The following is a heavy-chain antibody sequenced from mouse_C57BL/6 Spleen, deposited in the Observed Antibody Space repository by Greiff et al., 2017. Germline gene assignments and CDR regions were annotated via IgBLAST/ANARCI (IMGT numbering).Heavy chain of an antibody. V-gene: IGHV1-26*01. CDR2: INPNNGGT. D-gene: IGHD1-1*01. CDR3: ARDPHYYGSRDAMDY. CDR1: GYTFTDYY. Sequence: EVQLQQSGPELVKPGASVKISCKASGYTFTDYYMNWVKQSHGKSLEWIGDINPNNGGTSYNQKFKGKATLTVDKSSSTAYMELRSLTSEDSAVYYCARDPHYYGSRDAMDYWGQGTSVTVSS. J-gene: IGHJ4*01.